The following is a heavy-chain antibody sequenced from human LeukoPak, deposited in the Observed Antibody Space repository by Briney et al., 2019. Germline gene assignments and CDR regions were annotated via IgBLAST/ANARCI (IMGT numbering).Heavy chain of an antibody. D-gene: IGHD2-2*01. V-gene: IGHV3-23*01. J-gene: IGHJ4*02. CDR1: GFTFSSYA. CDR2: ISGSGGST. CDR3: AKQRQGVVPAATHFDY. Sequence: GGSLRLSCAASGFTFSSYAMSWVRQAPGKGLEWVSAISGSGGSTYYADSVKGRFTISRDNSKNTLYLQMNSLRAEDTAVYYCAKQRQGVVPAATHFDYWGQGTLVTVSS.